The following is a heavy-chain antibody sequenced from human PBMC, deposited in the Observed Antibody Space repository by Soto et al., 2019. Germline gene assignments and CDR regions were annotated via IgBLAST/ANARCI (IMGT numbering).Heavy chain of an antibody. CDR3: AKDRGIAEAARLFDY. V-gene: IGHV3-23*01. J-gene: IGHJ4*02. CDR1: KFNFRSYA. D-gene: IGHD6-13*01. Sequence: GGSLRLSYAGSKFNFRSYAIRWFLQAPGKGLEWVSSISRSGDATYYADSVKGRFTISRDNSKNTLYLQMNSLRAEDTAVYYCAKDRGIAEAARLFDYWGQGTLVTVSS. CDR2: ISRSGDAT.